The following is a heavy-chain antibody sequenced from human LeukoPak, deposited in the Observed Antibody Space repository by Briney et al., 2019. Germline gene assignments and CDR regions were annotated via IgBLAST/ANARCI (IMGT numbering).Heavy chain of an antibody. J-gene: IGHJ4*02. CDR1: GFTFDDYA. V-gene: IGHV3-9*01. Sequence: GRSLRLSCAASGFTFDDYAMHWVRQAPGKGLEWVSGISWNSGNIGYADSVKGRFTISRDNAKNSLFLQMNSLRAEDTAVYYCARHFTRSLDYWGQGTLVTVSS. D-gene: IGHD3-3*01. CDR2: ISWNSGNI. CDR3: ARHFTRSLDY.